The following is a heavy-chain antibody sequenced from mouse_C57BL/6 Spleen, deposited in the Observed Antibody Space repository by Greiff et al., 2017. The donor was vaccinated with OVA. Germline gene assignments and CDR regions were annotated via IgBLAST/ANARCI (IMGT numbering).Heavy chain of an antibody. CDR1: GYSITSGYY. CDR2: ISYDGSN. V-gene: IGHV3-6*01. Sequence: EVQLQQSGPGLVKPSQSLSLTCSVTGYSITSGYYWNWLRQFPGNKLEWMGYISYDGSNNYNPSLKNRISITRDTSKNQFFLKLNSVTTEDTATYYCARSYYAMDYWGQGTSVTVSS. CDR3: ARSYYAMDY. J-gene: IGHJ4*01.